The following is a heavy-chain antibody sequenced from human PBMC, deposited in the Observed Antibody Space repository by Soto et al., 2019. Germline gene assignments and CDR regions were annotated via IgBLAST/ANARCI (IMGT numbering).Heavy chain of an antibody. CDR3: ARDLGIAARYYYYYGMDV. J-gene: IGHJ6*02. CDR1: GFTFSSYA. D-gene: IGHD6-6*01. Sequence: PGGSLRLSCAASGFTFSSYAVHWVRQAPGKGLEWVAVISYDGSNKYYADSVKGRFTISRDNSKNTLYLQMNSLRAEDTAVYYCARDLGIAARYYYYYGMDVWGQGTTVTVSS. V-gene: IGHV3-30-3*01. CDR2: ISYDGSNK.